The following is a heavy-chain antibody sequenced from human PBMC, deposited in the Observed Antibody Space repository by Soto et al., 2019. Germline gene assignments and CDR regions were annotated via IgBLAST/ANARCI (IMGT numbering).Heavy chain of an antibody. J-gene: IGHJ4*02. CDR3: ARDHGGATMALLY. Sequence: GASVKVSCKTSGYNFLNYGMSWVRQAPGQGPEWMGWISVYHGNTIYAQNFQGRVTMTTDTFTSTAYMELTSLRSDDTGVYYCARDHGGATMALLYWGQGTLVTVSS. CDR2: ISVYHGNT. V-gene: IGHV1-18*04. CDR1: GYNFLNYG. D-gene: IGHD3-10*01.